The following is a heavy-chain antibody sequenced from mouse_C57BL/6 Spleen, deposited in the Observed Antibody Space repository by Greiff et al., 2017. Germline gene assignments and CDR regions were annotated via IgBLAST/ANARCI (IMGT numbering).Heavy chain of an antibody. CDR1: GYTFTSYW. CDR3: ARSGRSNPYAMDY. V-gene: IGHV1-55*01. J-gene: IGHJ4*01. Sequence: QVQLQQPGAELVKPGASVKMSCKASGYTFTSYWITWVKQRPGQGLEWIGDIYPGSGSTNYNEKFKSKATLTVDTSSSTAYMQLSSLTSEDSAFYYCARSGRSNPYAMDYWGQGTSVTVSS. CDR2: IYPGSGST. D-gene: IGHD2-5*01.